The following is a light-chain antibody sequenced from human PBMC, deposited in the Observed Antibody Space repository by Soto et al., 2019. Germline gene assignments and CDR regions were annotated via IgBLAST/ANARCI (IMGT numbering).Light chain of an antibody. CDR2: EVS. V-gene: IGLV2-14*01. Sequence: QSALTQPASVSGSPGQSITISCTGTSSDVGAYNYVSWYQQYPGKAPRLMISEVSSRPSGISNRFSGSKSGNSASLTISGLQAEDEADYYCSSYTGSSTLYVFGTGTNLTVL. CDR1: SSDVGAYNY. CDR3: SSYTGSSTLYV. J-gene: IGLJ1*01.